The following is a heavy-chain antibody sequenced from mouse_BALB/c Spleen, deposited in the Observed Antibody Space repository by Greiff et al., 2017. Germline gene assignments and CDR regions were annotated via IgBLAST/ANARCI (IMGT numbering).Heavy chain of an antibody. CDR2: ISYSGST. J-gene: IGHJ2*01. CDR3: ARSTTGFDY. D-gene: IGHD1-1*01. V-gene: IGHV3-2*02. Sequence: EVMLVESGPGLVKPSQSLSLTCTVTGYSITSDYAWNWIRQFPGNKLEWMGYISYSGSTSYNPSLKSRISITRDTSKNQFFLQLNSVTTEDTATYYCARSTTGFDYWGQGTTLTVSS. CDR1: GYSITSDYA.